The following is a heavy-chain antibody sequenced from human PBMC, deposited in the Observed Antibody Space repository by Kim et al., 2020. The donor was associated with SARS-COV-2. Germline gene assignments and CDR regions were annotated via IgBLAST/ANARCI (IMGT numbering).Heavy chain of an antibody. D-gene: IGHD4-17*01. Sequence: YTPSLKSRVTISVDPSKNQFSLKLSSVTAADTAVYYCARAPLYGGKPFDYWGQGTLVTVSS. V-gene: IGHV4-39*07. CDR3: ARAPLYGGKPFDY. J-gene: IGHJ4*02.